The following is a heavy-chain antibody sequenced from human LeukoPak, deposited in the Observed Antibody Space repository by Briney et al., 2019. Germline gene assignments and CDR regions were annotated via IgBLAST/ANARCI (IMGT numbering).Heavy chain of an antibody. D-gene: IGHD4-17*01. CDR2: IIPIFGTA. CDR3: ARGRGNDYGDYLGDAFDI. CDR1: GYTFTAYY. V-gene: IGHV1-69*13. Sequence: GASVKVSCKASGYTFTAYYIHWVRQAPGQGLEWMGGIIPIFGTANYAQKFQGRVTITADESTSTAYMELSSLRSEDTAVYYCARGRGNDYGDYLGDAFDIWGQGTMVTVSS. J-gene: IGHJ3*02.